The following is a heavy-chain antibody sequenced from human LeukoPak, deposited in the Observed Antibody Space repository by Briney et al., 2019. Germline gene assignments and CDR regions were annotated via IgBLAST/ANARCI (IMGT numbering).Heavy chain of an antibody. CDR3: ARKYYDFWSGYGRGFLPMFDP. J-gene: IGHJ5*02. CDR2: IYYSGST. V-gene: IGHV4-59*01. D-gene: IGHD3-3*01. CDR1: GGSISSYY. Sequence: PSETLSLTCTVSGGSISSYYWSWIRQPPGKGLEWIGYIYYSGSTNYNPSLKSRVTISVDTSKNQFSLKLSSVTAADTAVYYCARKYYDFWSGYGRGFLPMFDPWGQGTLVTVSS.